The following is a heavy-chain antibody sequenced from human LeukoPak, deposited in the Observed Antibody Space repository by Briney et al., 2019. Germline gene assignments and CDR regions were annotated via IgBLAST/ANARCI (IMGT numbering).Heavy chain of an antibody. CDR3: ARINSSRWYDF. CDR2: INPNIGDT. CDR1: GYTLTRYY. Sequence: ASVTVSFKCSGYTLTRYYMHWVRQAPGQGREGMGWINPNIGDTNYAQKFQGRVTMTRDTSISTAYMELSRLRFGDTAVYYCARINSSRWYDFWGQGTLVTVSS. D-gene: IGHD6-13*01. J-gene: IGHJ4*02. V-gene: IGHV1-2*02.